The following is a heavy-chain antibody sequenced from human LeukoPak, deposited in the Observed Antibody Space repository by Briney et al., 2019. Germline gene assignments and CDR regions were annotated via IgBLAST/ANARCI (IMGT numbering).Heavy chain of an antibody. Sequence: SVKVSCKASGGSFSSHDISWVRQAPGQGLEWMGGITPIFGTAVYAQKFQGRVTITAVESMSTAHMELTSLRSEDTATYYCARGWLAETTLVTPYNYWGQGTLDTVSS. CDR1: GGSFSSHD. CDR3: ARGWLAETTLVTPYNY. J-gene: IGHJ4*02. V-gene: IGHV1-69*13. CDR2: ITPIFGTA. D-gene: IGHD4-23*01.